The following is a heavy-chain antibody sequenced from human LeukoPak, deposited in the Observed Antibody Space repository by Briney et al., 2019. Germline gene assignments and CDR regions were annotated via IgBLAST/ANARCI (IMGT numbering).Heavy chain of an antibody. CDR1: GYSISSGYH. CDR3: ARGDSSSPSYYYYYMDV. D-gene: IGHD6-13*01. CDR2: IYYSGST. J-gene: IGHJ6*03. Sequence: SETLSLTCTVSGYSISSGYHWGWIRQPPGKGLEWIGYIYYSGSTNYNPSLKSRVTISVDTSKNQFSLKLSSVTAADTAVYYCARGDSSSPSYYYYYMDVWGKGTTVTVSS. V-gene: IGHV4-38-2*02.